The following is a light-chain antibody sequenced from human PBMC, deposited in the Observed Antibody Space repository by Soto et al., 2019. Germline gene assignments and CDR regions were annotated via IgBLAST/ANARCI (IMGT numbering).Light chain of an antibody. CDR1: QSISIW. CDR2: DAS. CDR3: QQYSSRSP. V-gene: IGKV1-5*01. J-gene: IGKJ1*01. Sequence: IHMTQSQTTLSASVGDRVTITCRASQSISIWLAWYQQKPGKAPKLLIYDASSLETGVPSRFSGSGFGTEFTLTISSLQPGDFATYYCQQYSSRSPFGQGTKVDIK.